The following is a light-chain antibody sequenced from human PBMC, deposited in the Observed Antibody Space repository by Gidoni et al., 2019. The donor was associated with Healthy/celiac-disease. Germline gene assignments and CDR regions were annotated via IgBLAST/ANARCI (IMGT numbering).Light chain of an antibody. Sequence: SYVLTQPPSVSVAPGKTARITCGGNNIGSKSVHWYQPKPGQSPVLVVYDDSDRPSGIPERFSGYNSGNTATLTISRVEAGDEAVYYCQVWDSSSDHYVFGTGTKVTVL. CDR2: DDS. CDR3: QVWDSSSDHYV. CDR1: NIGSKS. V-gene: IGLV3-21*03. J-gene: IGLJ1*01.